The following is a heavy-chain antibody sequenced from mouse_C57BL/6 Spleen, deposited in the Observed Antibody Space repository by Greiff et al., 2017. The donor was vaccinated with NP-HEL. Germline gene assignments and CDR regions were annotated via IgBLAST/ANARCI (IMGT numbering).Heavy chain of an antibody. CDR1: GYTFTDYY. J-gene: IGHJ2*01. D-gene: IGHD1-1*01. V-gene: IGHV1-26*01. CDR2: INPNNGGT. Sequence: EVQLQQSGPELVKPGASVKISCKASGYTFTDYYMNWVKQSHGKSLEWIGDINPNNGGTSYNQKFKGKATLTVDKSSSTAYMELRSLTSEDSAVYYCARWDYYGSSHGYWGQGTTLTVSS. CDR3: ARWDYYGSSHGY.